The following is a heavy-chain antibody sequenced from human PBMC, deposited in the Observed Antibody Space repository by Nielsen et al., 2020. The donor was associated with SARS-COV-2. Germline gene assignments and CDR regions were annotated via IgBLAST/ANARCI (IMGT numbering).Heavy chain of an antibody. CDR3: ARFIGSGDYIGSYYFDF. CDR2: IDYSRTT. D-gene: IGHD3-10*01. CDR1: SGPISNYY. J-gene: IGHJ4*02. Sequence: SETLSLTCTVSSGPISNYYWSWTRQPPGKGREWIGYIDYSRTTNHSPSLKSRVTISVDTSKNQFSLKLSSVTAADTAVYYCARFIGSGDYIGSYYFDFWGQGTLVTVSS. V-gene: IGHV4-59*01.